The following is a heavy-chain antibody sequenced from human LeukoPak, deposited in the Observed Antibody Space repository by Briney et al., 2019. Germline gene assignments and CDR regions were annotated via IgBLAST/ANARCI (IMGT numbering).Heavy chain of an antibody. J-gene: IGHJ6*02. CDR3: ARGGWELPYYYYYYGMDV. V-gene: IGHV4-59*01. D-gene: IGHD2-15*01. Sequence: SEALSLTCTVSGGSISSYYWSWIRQPPGKGLEWIGYIYYSGSTNYNPSLKSRVTISVDTSKNQFSLKLSSVTAADTAVYYCARGGWELPYYYYYYGMDVWGQGTTATVSS. CDR2: IYYSGST. CDR1: GGSISSYY.